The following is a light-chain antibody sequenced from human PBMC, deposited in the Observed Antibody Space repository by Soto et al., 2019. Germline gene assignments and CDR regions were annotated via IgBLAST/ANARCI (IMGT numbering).Light chain of an antibody. V-gene: IGKV3-20*01. CDR2: AAS. CDR3: HQYGTTPRP. J-gene: IGKJ1*01. CDR1: QSVSYNY. Sequence: EVVLTQSPGVLSLSPGERATLSCRASQSVSYNYLAWYQQKPGQAPRLLIYAASTRATGIPDRFSGSGSGAEFTLTISTLEPEDYAMSSCHQYGTTPRPFGQGTKLEIK.